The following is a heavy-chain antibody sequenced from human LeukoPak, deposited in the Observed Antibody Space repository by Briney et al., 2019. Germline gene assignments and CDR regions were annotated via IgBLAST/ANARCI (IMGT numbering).Heavy chain of an antibody. V-gene: IGHV3-23*01. CDR1: GFTFTDYA. J-gene: IGHJ1*01. Sequence: GGSLRLSCAASGFTFTDYAITWVRQAPGKGLEWVSTISSSGANTYYADSVRGRFTISRDNSKNTLYLQMNSLRAEDTAVYYCAKDGHYDSSGFTLQYWGQGTLVTVSS. D-gene: IGHD3-22*01. CDR2: ISSSGANT. CDR3: AKDGHYDSSGFTLQY.